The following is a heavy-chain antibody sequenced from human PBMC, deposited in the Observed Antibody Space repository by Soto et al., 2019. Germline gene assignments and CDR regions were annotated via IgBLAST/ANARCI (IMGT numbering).Heavy chain of an antibody. D-gene: IGHD3-10*01. CDR3: AREERITMVRGVIHYYGMDV. V-gene: IGHV4-31*03. CDR2: IYYSGST. CDR1: GGSISSGGYY. Sequence: PSETLSLTCTVSGGSISSGGYYLSWIRQHPGKGLEWIGYIYYSGSTYYNPSLKSRVTISVDTSKNQFSLKLSSVTAADTAVYYCAREERITMVRGVIHYYGMDVWGQGTTVTVSS. J-gene: IGHJ6*02.